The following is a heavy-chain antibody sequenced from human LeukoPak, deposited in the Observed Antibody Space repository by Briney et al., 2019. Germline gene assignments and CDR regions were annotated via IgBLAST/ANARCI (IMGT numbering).Heavy chain of an antibody. D-gene: IGHD6-19*01. CDR3: ARTPSSGWQSIDY. Sequence: PSETLSLTCAVYGGSFSGYYWSWIRQPPGKGLEWIGEINHSGSTNYNPSLKGRVTISVDTSKNQFSLKLSSVTAADTAVYYCARTPSSGWQSIDYWGQGTLVTVSS. CDR1: GGSFSGYY. V-gene: IGHV4-34*01. J-gene: IGHJ4*02. CDR2: INHSGST.